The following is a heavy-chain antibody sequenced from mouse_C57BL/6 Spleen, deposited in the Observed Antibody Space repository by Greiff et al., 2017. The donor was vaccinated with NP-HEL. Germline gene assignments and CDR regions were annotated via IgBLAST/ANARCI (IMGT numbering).Heavy chain of an antibody. CDR1: GYAFSSSW. CDR3: AATVRFAY. J-gene: IGHJ3*01. Sequence: QVQLQQSGPELVKPGASVKISCKASGYAFSSSWMNWVKQRPGKGLEWIGRIYPGDGDTNYNGKFKGKATLTADKSSSTAYMQLSSLTSEDSAVYFCAATVRFAYWGQGTLVTVSA. V-gene: IGHV1-82*01. CDR2: IYPGDGDT. D-gene: IGHD1-1*01.